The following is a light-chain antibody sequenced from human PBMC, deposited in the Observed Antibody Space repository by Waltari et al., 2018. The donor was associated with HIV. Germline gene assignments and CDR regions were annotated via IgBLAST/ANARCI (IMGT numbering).Light chain of an antibody. J-gene: IGKJ4*01. CDR3: KQYHTFPLT. V-gene: IGKV4-1*01. CDR2: WVS. Sequence: DFVMTQSPDSLSVSLVESATIKCKPSQGVLYSSNNKSYLAWDQQKPGQPPKLLIYWVSTRESGVTDRFSGGGSGTEFTLTISSLQAADVEVYYCKQYHTFPLTFGGGTKVEI. CDR1: QGVLYSSNNKSY.